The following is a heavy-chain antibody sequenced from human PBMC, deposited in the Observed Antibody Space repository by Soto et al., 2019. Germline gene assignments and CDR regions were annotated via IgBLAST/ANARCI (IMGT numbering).Heavy chain of an antibody. CDR2: ISGSGGST. CDR3: AFPGIAASGFSYFDY. D-gene: IGHD6-13*01. Sequence: GGSLRLSCAASGFTFSSYAMSWVRQAPGKGLEWVSAISGSGGSTYYADSVKGRFTISRDNSKNTLYLQMNSLRAEDTAVYFCAFPGIAASGFSYFDYWGQGTLVTVSS. CDR1: GFTFSSYA. V-gene: IGHV3-23*01. J-gene: IGHJ4*02.